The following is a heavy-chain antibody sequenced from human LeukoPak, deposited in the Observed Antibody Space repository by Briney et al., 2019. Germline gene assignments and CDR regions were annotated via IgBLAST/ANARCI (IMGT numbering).Heavy chain of an antibody. Sequence: SQTLSLTCTVSGGSISSGDYYWSWIRQLPGKGLEWIGYIYYSGSTYYNPSLKSRVTISVDTSKNQFSLKLSSVTAADTAVYYCAREEVVVTAAGGAFAIWGQGTMVTVSS. D-gene: IGHD2-21*02. CDR1: GGSISSGDYY. J-gene: IGHJ3*02. CDR2: IYYSGST. CDR3: AREEVVVTAAGGAFAI. V-gene: IGHV4-30-4*01.